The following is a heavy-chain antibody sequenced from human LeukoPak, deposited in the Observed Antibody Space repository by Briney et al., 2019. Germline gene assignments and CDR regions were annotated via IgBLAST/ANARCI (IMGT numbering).Heavy chain of an antibody. J-gene: IGHJ4*02. V-gene: IGHV3-30*04. CDR1: GFTFSSYA. CDR2: ISYDGSNK. D-gene: IGHD2-15*01. CDR3: ARGGLSLSGNFDY. Sequence: GGSLRLSCAASGFTFSSYAMSWVRQAPGEGLEWVAVISYDGSNKYYADSVKGRFTISRDNSKNTLYLQMNSLRAEDTAVYYCARGGLSLSGNFDYWGQGTLVTVSS.